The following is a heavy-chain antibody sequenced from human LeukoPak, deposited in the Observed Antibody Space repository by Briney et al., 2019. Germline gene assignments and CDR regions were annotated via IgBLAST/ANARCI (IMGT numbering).Heavy chain of an antibody. J-gene: IGHJ4*02. V-gene: IGHV3-23*01. Sequence: GGSLRLSCAASGFTFIRYAMSWVRQAPGKGLECVSSISGSGGRTSYADSVQGRFTISRDNSRNTLYLELNSLRAEDAAVYFCAMAVIGSGWTLDYWGQGTLVTVS. CDR2: ISGSGGRT. CDR1: GFTFIRYA. CDR3: AMAVIGSGWTLDY. D-gene: IGHD6-19*01.